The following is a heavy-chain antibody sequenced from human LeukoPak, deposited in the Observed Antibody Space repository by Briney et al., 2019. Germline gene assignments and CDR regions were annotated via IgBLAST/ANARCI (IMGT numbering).Heavy chain of an antibody. Sequence: VASVKVSCKASGGTFSSYAISWVRQAPGQGLEWMGGIIPIFGTADYAQKFQGRVTITADESTSTAYMELSSLRSEDTAVYYCASCSGGSCYRFDYWGQGTLVTVSS. CDR1: GGTFSSYA. V-gene: IGHV1-69*01. D-gene: IGHD2-15*01. CDR3: ASCSGGSCYRFDY. CDR2: IIPIFGTA. J-gene: IGHJ4*02.